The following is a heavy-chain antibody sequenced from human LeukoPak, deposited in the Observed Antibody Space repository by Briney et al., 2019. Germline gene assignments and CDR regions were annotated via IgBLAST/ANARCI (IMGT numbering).Heavy chain of an antibody. V-gene: IGHV1-2*02. J-gene: IGHJ5*02. D-gene: IGHD2-15*01. CDR1: GYTFTGHY. Sequence: ASVKVSCKASGYTFTGHYMHWVRQAPGQGLEWMGWINPYSGGTNYAQKFQGRVTMTRDTSISTAYMDLSRLRSDDTALYYCARFHRGNWFDPWGQGTLVTVSS. CDR2: INPYSGGT. CDR3: ARFHRGNWFDP.